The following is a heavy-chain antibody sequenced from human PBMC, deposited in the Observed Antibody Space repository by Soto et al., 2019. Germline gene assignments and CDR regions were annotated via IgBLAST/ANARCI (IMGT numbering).Heavy chain of an antibody. J-gene: IGHJ4*02. CDR2: ISHSGGS. V-gene: IGHV4-38-2*02. CDR1: DYSIRTGYY. Sequence: LSLTFGVSDYSIRTGYYWAWIRQSPTKGPEWIGSISHSGGSSYNPSLESRATISLDTSKNQFFLTMTSVTAADTAIYYCAREGPPKWGFGFDSWAQGILVTVSS. D-gene: IGHD7-27*01. CDR3: AREGPPKWGFGFDS.